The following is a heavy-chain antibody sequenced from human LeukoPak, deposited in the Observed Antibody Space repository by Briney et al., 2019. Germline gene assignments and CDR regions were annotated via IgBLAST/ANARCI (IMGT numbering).Heavy chain of an antibody. CDR3: ARRSIAAAVDY. J-gene: IGHJ4*02. D-gene: IGHD6-13*01. CDR1: GGSIAGGSYY. CDR2: VYYTGIT. Sequence: SETLSLTCSVSGGSIAGGSYYWGWIRQPPGKGLEWIGSVYYTGITDYNPSLKSRVTISVDTSKNKFSLNLTSVTAADTAVYYCARRSIAAAVDYWGQGTLVTVSS. V-gene: IGHV4-39*01.